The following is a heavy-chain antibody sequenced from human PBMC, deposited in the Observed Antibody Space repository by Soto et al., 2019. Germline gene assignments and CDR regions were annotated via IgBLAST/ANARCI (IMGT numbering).Heavy chain of an antibody. CDR1: GYIFTNYD. CDR3: ARGIKYGDYSRSFPT. D-gene: IGHD4-17*01. Sequence: QVQLVQSGAAVKKPGASVKVSCKASGYIFTNYDINWVRQATGQGLEYLGWINPNSGNTGYAQMFKGRVTMTTNTSINTANVELNRLRSEDTAVYYCARGIKYGDYSRSFPTSGHGTLVTVSP. J-gene: IGHJ5*01. CDR2: INPNSGNT. V-gene: IGHV1-8*01.